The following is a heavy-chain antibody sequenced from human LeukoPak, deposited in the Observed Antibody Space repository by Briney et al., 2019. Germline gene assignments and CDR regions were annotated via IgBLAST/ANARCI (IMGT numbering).Heavy chain of an antibody. Sequence: SETLSLTCTVSGGSISSYYWSWIRQPPGKGLEWIGYIYYSGSTNYNPSLKSRVTISVDTSKNQFSLKMRSVTAADTAVYYCARDRRDSSMVWNYWGQGTLVTVSS. V-gene: IGHV4-59*01. J-gene: IGHJ4*02. CDR2: IYYSGST. D-gene: IGHD5-18*01. CDR1: GGSISSYY. CDR3: ARDRRDSSMVWNY.